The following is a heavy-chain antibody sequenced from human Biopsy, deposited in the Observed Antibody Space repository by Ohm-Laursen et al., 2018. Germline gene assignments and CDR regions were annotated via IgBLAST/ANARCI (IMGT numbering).Heavy chain of an antibody. CDR3: ATGPKRLTGTSYFES. CDR1: GGSLSSYS. CDR2: IYTSGIT. V-gene: IGHV4-4*07. Sequence: SETLSLTCTVSGGSLSSYSWSWIRQPPGKGLEWIGQIYTSGITNYNPSLKSRVTMSVATSDNQFSLKLSSVTAADTAVYYCATGPKRLTGTSYFESWGRGILVTVSS. D-gene: IGHD1-7*01. J-gene: IGHJ4*02.